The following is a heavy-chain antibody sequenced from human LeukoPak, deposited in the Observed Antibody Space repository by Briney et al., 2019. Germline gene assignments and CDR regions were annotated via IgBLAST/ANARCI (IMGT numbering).Heavy chain of an antibody. CDR2: IRYDGSNK. Sequence: GGSLGLSCAASGFTFSSYGMHWVRQAPGKGLEWVAFIRYDGSNKYYADSVKGRFTISRDNSKNTLYLQMNSLRAEDTAVYYCARDLSGIAAAGFDWGQGTLVTVSS. V-gene: IGHV3-30*02. J-gene: IGHJ4*02. CDR3: ARDLSGIAAAGFD. CDR1: GFTFSSYG. D-gene: IGHD6-13*01.